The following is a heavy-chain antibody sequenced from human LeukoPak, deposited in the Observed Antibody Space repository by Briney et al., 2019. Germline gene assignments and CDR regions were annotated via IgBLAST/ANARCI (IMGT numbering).Heavy chain of an antibody. D-gene: IGHD5-12*01. CDR3: ARDRGLSGYDLDY. J-gene: IGHJ4*02. Sequence: SVKVSCKASGGTFSSYAISWVRQAPGQGLEWMGGIIPIFGTANYAQKFQGRVTITADESTSTAYMELSSLRPEDTAVYYCARDRGLSGYDLDYWGQGTLVTVSS. CDR1: GGTFSSYA. V-gene: IGHV1-69*13. CDR2: IIPIFGTA.